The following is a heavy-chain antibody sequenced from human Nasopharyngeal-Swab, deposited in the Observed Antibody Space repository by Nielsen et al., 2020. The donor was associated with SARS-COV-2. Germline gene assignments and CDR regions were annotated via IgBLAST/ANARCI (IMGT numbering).Heavy chain of an antibody. V-gene: IGHV1-69*13. CDR1: GGTFSSYA. D-gene: IGHD3-9*01. CDR2: IIPIFGTA. Sequence: SVKVSCQASGGTFSSYAISWVRQAPGQGLEWMGGIIPIFGTANCDQKFQGRVTITADESTSTAYLELSSLRSEDTAVYYCARDRYDILTGYYPPPYYGMDVWGQGTTVTVSS. CDR3: ARDRYDILTGYYPPPYYGMDV. J-gene: IGHJ6*02.